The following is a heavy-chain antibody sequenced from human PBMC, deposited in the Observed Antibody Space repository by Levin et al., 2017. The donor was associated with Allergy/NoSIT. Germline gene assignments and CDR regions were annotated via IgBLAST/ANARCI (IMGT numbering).Heavy chain of an antibody. CDR3: AKGDTPRGYYYYGMDV. D-gene: IGHD2-2*02. CDR1: GFTFSSYG. V-gene: IGHV3-30*18. Sequence: LSLTCAASGFTFSSYGMHWVRQAPGKGLEWVAVISYDGSNKYYADSVKGRFTISRDNSKNTLYLQMNSLRAEDTAVYYCAKGDTPRGYYYYGMDVWGQGTTVTVSS. J-gene: IGHJ6*02. CDR2: ISYDGSNK.